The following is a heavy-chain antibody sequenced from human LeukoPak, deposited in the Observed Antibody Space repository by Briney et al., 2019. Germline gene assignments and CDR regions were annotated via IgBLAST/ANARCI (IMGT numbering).Heavy chain of an antibody. Sequence: ASVKVSCKASGYTFSDYYLHWVRQAPGQGLEYMGWINPNSGYTKYSQSFQGRVTMTRDMSISTAYMELSRLISDDTAVYYCARGDTMVRGLISDYWGQGTLVTVSS. CDR1: GYTFSDYY. V-gene: IGHV1-2*02. CDR2: INPNSGYT. CDR3: ARGDTMVRGLISDY. D-gene: IGHD3-10*01. J-gene: IGHJ4*02.